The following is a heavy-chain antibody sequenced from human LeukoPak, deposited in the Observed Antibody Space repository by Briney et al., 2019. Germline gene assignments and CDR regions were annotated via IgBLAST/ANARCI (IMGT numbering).Heavy chain of an antibody. CDR1: GGSISSGDYY. V-gene: IGHV4-39*01. CDR2: IYSGNT. Sequence: SETLSLTCTVSGGSISSGDYYWGWIRQPPGKGLEWIGSIYSGNTYYNPSLKSRVTISVDTSKNQFSLKLSSVTAADTAVYYCAAPGWRDLFDYWGQGTLVTVSS. D-gene: IGHD6-19*01. CDR3: AAPGWRDLFDY. J-gene: IGHJ4*02.